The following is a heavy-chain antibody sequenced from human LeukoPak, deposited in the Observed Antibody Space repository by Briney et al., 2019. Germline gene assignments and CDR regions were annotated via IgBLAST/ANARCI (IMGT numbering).Heavy chain of an antibody. V-gene: IGHV4-34*01. CDR1: GGSFSGYY. Sequence: PSETLSLTCAVYGGSFSGYYWSWIRQPPGKGLEWIGVINHSGSTNYNPSLKSRVTISVDTSKNQFSLKLSSVTAADTAVYYCARSRPPVGYGSLYYFDYWGQGTLVTVSS. CDR2: INHSGST. J-gene: IGHJ4*02. CDR3: ARSRPPVGYGSLYYFDY. D-gene: IGHD5-18*01.